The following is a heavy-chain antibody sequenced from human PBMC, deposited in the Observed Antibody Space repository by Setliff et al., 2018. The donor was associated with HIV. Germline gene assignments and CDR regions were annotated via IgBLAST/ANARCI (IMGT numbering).Heavy chain of an antibody. Sequence: ASETLSLTCSVSGGSVMSSVYYWAWIRQPPGKGLEWVGSISFSGTYLNPSLKSRVTISVDRSKDQFSLKMTSVTAADTAIYYCARSSTAGFDFWGQGTLVTVSS. CDR3: ARSSTAGFDF. CDR2: ISFSGT. J-gene: IGHJ4*02. CDR1: GGSVMSSVYY. D-gene: IGHD6-19*01. V-gene: IGHV4-39*07.